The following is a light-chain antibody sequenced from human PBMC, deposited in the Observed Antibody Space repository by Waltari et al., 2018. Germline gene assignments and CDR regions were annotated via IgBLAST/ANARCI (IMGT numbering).Light chain of an antibody. CDR2: DVS. CDR1: SSDVGTYNY. V-gene: IGLV2-11*01. CDR3: CSYTGSYTLV. Sequence: QSALTQPRSVSGSPGQSVTISCTGTSSDVGTYNYNSWYQHHPGQAPNLMLYDVSKRPSGVPDRFSGSKSGNTASLSISGLQAEDEADYYCCSYTGSYTLVFGGGTKLTVL. J-gene: IGLJ3*02.